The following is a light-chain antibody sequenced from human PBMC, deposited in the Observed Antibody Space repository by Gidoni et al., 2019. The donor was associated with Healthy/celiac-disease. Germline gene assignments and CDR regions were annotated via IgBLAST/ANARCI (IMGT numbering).Light chain of an antibody. V-gene: IGKV3-15*01. J-gene: IGKJ2*01. CDR3: PQYNNWPPYT. Sequence: EIVMTQTPATLSVSPGERTTLSCRASQSGSRNLAWYQQKPGQAPRLLIYGASTRATGIPARFSGSGSCTEFTLTISIRQSEDFAVYYCPQYNNWPPYTFGQGTKLEIK. CDR1: QSGSRN. CDR2: GAS.